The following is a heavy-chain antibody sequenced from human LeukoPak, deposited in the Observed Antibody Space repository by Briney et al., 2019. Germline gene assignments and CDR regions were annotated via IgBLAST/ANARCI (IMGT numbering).Heavy chain of an antibody. V-gene: IGHV4-59*01. CDR2: IYSSGST. Sequence: SETLSLTCTVSGGSISNYYWSWIRQPPGKGLEWIGYIYSSGSTNYNPSQKSRVTISVDTSKNQFSLKLSSLTAADTAVYYCVRVHSSYGSGWFDPWGQGTLVTVSS. D-gene: IGHD5-12*01. J-gene: IGHJ5*02. CDR3: VRVHSSYGSGWFDP. CDR1: GGSISNYY.